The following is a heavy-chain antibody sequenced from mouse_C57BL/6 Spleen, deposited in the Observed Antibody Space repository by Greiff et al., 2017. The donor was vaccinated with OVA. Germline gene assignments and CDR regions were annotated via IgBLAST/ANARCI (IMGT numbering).Heavy chain of an antibody. J-gene: IGHJ1*03. CDR2: IHPNSGST. V-gene: IGHV1-64*01. CDR3: ARLAPYWYFDV. CDR1: GYTFTSYW. Sequence: QVQLQQPGAELVKPGASVKLSCKASGYTFTSYWMHWVKQRPGQGLEWIGMIHPNSGSTNYNEKFKSKATLTVAKSSSTAYMQLSSLTSEDSAVYYCARLAPYWYFDVWGTGTTVTVSS. D-gene: IGHD6-1*01.